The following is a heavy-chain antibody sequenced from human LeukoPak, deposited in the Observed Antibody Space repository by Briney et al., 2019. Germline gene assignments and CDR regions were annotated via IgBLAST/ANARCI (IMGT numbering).Heavy chain of an antibody. D-gene: IGHD2-2*02. Sequence: GGSLRLSCAASGFTFSSYAMSWVRQAPGKGLEWVSAISGSGGSTYYADSVKGRFTLSRDNSTNTLYLQINSLRAEDTTVYYCAKGLGYCSSTSCYTGFDAFDIWGQGTMVTVSS. J-gene: IGHJ3*02. V-gene: IGHV3-23*01. CDR1: GFTFSSYA. CDR2: ISGSGGST. CDR3: AKGLGYCSSTSCYTGFDAFDI.